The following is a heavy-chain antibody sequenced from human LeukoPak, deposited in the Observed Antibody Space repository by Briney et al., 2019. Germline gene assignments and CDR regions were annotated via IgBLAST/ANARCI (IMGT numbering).Heavy chain of an antibody. D-gene: IGHD6-19*01. Sequence: GGSLRLSCVASGFTVSSNYMTWVRQAPGKGLEWVSVIYSGGNTYYADSVKGRFTISRDNSKNTLYLQMNSLRAEDTAVYYCSGFDPKYRSGWYWVDYWGQGTLVTVSS. J-gene: IGHJ4*02. CDR3: SGFDPKYRSGWYWVDY. CDR2: IYSGGNT. V-gene: IGHV3-66*02. CDR1: GFTVSSNY.